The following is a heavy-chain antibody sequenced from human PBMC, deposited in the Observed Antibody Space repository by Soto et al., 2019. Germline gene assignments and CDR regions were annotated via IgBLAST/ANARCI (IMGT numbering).Heavy chain of an antibody. CDR2: IIPIFGTA. CDR1: GGTFSSYA. V-gene: IGHV1-69*06. J-gene: IGHJ6*02. D-gene: IGHD3-3*01. CDR3: AIRFLEWLSRSNYYHGMDV. Sequence: ASVKVSCKASGGTFSSYAISWVRQAPGQGLEWMGGIIPIFGTANYAQKFQGRVTITADKSTSTAYMELSSLRSEDTAVYYCAIRFLEWLSRSNYYHGMDVWGQGTTVTVSS.